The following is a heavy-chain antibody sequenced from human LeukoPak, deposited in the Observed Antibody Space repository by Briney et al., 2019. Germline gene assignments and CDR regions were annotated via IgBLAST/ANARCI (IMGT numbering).Heavy chain of an antibody. J-gene: IGHJ4*02. CDR1: GASIRSYY. CDR3: VGSIRTYYFDY. CDR2: IYYSGST. Sequence: SSETLSLTCTVSGASIRSYYWSWIREPPGKGLEWIGYIYYSGSTNYNPSLKSRVTVSVGTSKNQFSLKLSSVTAADTAVYYCVGSIRTYYFDYWGQGTLVTVSS. V-gene: IGHV4-59*01. D-gene: IGHD3-10*01.